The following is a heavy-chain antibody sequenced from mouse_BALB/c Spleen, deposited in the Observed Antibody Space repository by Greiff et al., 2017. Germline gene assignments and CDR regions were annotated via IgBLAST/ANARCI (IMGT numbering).Heavy chain of an antibody. J-gene: IGHJ4*01. Sequence: VQLQESGAELARPGASVKLSCKASGYTFTSYWMQWVKQRPGQGLEWIGAIYPGDGDTRYTQKFKGKATLTADKSSSTAYMQLSSLASEDSAVYYCATMITTGGGIYYAMDYWGQGTSVTVSS. D-gene: IGHD2-4*01. CDR3: ATMITTGGGIYYAMDY. V-gene: IGHV1-87*01. CDR1: GYTFTSYW. CDR2: IYPGDGDT.